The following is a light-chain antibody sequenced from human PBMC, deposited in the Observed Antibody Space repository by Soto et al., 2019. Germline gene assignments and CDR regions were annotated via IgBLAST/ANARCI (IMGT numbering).Light chain of an antibody. CDR3: QSYDSSHGV. Sequence: QSVLTQPPSVSGAPGQRVTISCTGSSSNIGAGYDVHWYQQFPGTAPKLLIYGNSNRPSGVPDRFSGSKSGTSASLAITGLQAEDEADYYCQSYDSSHGVFGGGTKVTVL. CDR2: GNS. V-gene: IGLV1-40*01. CDR1: SSNIGAGYD. J-gene: IGLJ3*02.